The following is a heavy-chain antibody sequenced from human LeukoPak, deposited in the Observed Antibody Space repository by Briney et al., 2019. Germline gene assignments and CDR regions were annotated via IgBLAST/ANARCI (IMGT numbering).Heavy chain of an antibody. CDR3: VSFYETY. J-gene: IGHJ4*02. Sequence: GSSLRLSCAASGLSFSSYAMHWVRQAPGKGLEWVAVISYDGTEKYYGDSVKGRFTISRDNSKNTVYLQMNNLRAEDTAVYYCVSFYETYWGRGTLVTVSS. CDR2: ISYDGTEK. V-gene: IGHV3-30-3*01. D-gene: IGHD2-2*01. CDR1: GLSFSSYA.